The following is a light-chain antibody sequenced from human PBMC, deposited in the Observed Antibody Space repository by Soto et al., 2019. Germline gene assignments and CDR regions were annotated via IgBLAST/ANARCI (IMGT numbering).Light chain of an antibody. V-gene: IGLV8-61*01. CDR1: SGSVSTSYY. CDR3: ALYMGSGIWV. Sequence: QTVVTQEPSFSVSPGRTFTLTCGLSSGSVSTSYYPSWYQQTPGQSPRTLIYSTNTRSSGVPDRFSGSILGNKAALTITGAQADDEADYYCALYMGSGIWVFGGGTKLTVL. J-gene: IGLJ3*02. CDR2: STN.